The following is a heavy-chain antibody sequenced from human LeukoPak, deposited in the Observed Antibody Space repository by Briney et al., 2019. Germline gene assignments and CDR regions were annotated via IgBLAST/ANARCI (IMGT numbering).Heavy chain of an antibody. J-gene: IGHJ4*02. V-gene: IGHV3-33*01. CDR1: GFTFSSYG. D-gene: IGHD4-17*01. CDR2: IWYDGSNK. CDR3: ATLGDYGDYSFDY. Sequence: GRSLRLSCAASGFTFSSYGMHWVRQAPGKGLEWVAVIWYDGSNKYYADSVKGRFTISRDNSKNTLYLQMNSLRAEDTAVYYCATLGDYGDYSFDYWGQGTLVTGSS.